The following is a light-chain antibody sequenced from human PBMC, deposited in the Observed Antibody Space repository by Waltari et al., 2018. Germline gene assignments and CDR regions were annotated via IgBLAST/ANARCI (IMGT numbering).Light chain of an antibody. J-gene: IGKJ4*01. CDR3: QQYKNWPPVT. CDR1: QSVSSN. V-gene: IGKV3-15*01. Sequence: EIVMTQSPATLSVSPGERATLSCRASQSVSSNLAWYQQKPGQAPSLLIYGASTRATVIPARFSGSGSGTEFTLTISSLQSEDFALYYCQQYKNWPPVTFGGGTKVEIK. CDR2: GAS.